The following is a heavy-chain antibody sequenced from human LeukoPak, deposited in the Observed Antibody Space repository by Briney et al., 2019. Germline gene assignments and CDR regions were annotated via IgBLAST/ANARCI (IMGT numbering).Heavy chain of an antibody. Sequence: SETLSLTCTVSGGPITSHFWSWIRQPPGEGLEWVGNFYHAGNSNLNPSLKSRVTISIDTSKNQFSLTLRSMTAADTAVYYCARDGPTSTAPFDYWGQGTLVTVSS. CDR3: ARDGPTSTAPFDY. CDR1: GGPITSHF. CDR2: FYHAGNS. D-gene: IGHD1-26*01. V-gene: IGHV4-59*11. J-gene: IGHJ4*02.